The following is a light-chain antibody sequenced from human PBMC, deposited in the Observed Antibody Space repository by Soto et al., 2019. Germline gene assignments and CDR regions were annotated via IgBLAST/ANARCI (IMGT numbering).Light chain of an antibody. V-gene: IGKV3-11*01. CDR2: GAS. CDR3: QQYGDSPL. CDR1: QSVSNF. J-gene: IGKJ3*01. Sequence: EIVLTQSPATLSLSPGERATLSCRASQSVSNFLAWYQQRPGQAPRLLLYGASNRATGTPARFSGSGSGTDFTLTISSLEPEDFAVYYCQQYGDSPLFGPGTKVDIK.